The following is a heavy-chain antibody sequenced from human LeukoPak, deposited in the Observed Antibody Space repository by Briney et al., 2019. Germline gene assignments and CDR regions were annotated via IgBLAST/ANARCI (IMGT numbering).Heavy chain of an antibody. V-gene: IGHV3-23*01. Sequence: GGSLRLSCAASGFTFSSYATSWVRQAPGKGLEWVSAISGSGGSTYYADSVKGRFTISRDNSKNTLYLQMNSLRAEDTAVYYCAKDGSSSSWYYFDYWGQGTLVTVSS. CDR2: ISGSGGST. CDR3: AKDGSSSSWYYFDY. J-gene: IGHJ4*02. D-gene: IGHD6-13*01. CDR1: GFTFSSYA.